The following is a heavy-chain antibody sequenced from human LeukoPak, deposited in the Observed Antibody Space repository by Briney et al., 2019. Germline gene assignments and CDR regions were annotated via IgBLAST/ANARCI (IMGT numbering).Heavy chain of an antibody. CDR1: GGSISSYY. CDR3: ARLGYCRGGYCYSVDC. V-gene: IGHV4-59*01. CDR2: IYYSGST. J-gene: IGHJ4*02. D-gene: IGHD2-15*01. Sequence: SETLSLTCTVSGGSISSYYWSWIRQPPGKGLEWIGYIYYSGSTNYNPSLKSRVTISVDTSKNQFSLKLSSVTAADTAMYYCARLGYCRGGYCYSVDCWGRGTLVTVSS.